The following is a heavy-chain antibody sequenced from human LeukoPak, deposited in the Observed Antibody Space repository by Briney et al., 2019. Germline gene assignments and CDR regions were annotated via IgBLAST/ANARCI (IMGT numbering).Heavy chain of an antibody. Sequence: GGSLRLSCAASGFSFNSHGMHWVRQAPDKGLEWVAVISDDGSKGYYADSVKGRFTISRENSKNVLYLQMSSLRADDTAVYYCVKDRSIAAPNNDFFDSWGQGALVTVSS. J-gene: IGHJ4*02. D-gene: IGHD6-6*01. CDR2: ISDDGSKG. CDR3: VKDRSIAAPNNDFFDS. V-gene: IGHV3-30*18. CDR1: GFSFNSHG.